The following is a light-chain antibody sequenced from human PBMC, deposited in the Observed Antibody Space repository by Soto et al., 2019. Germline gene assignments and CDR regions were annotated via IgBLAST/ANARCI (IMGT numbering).Light chain of an antibody. CDR1: SSNIGAGYD. V-gene: IGLV1-40*01. J-gene: IGLJ3*02. CDR2: GNS. Sequence: QAVVTQPPSVSGAPGQRVTISCTGSSSNIGAGYDVHWYQQLPGTAPKLLIYGNSNRPSGVPDRFSGSKSGPSASLAITGLRAADEADYYCQSYDSSLSGSVFGGGTKVTVL. CDR3: QSYDSSLSGSV.